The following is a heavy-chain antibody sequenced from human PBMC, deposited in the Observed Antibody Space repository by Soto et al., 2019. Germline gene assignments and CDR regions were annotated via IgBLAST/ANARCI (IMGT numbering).Heavy chain of an antibody. J-gene: IGHJ6*02. CDR2: ISGSSTFI. D-gene: IGHD1-1*01. CDR1: GFTFNSYS. Sequence: PWGSLRLSCAASGFTFNSYSMNWVRQASAKGLEWAPLISGSSTFIYDADSVKGRFSISRDNAKNSLFLQMNSLRAEDTAVYFCARGRPTGYSYYGMDVWGQGTTVTVSS. V-gene: IGHV3-21*01. CDR3: ARGRPTGYSYYGMDV.